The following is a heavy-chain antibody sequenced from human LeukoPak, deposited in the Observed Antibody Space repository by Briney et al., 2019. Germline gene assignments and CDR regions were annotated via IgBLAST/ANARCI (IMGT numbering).Heavy chain of an antibody. CDR2: IIPIFGTA. CDR1: GGTFSSYA. V-gene: IGHV1-69*05. CDR3: ASLGVGATRDAFDI. D-gene: IGHD1-26*01. Sequence: ASVKVSCKASGGTFSSYAISWVRQAPGQGLEWMGRIIPIFGTANYAQKFQGRVTITTDESTSTAYMELSSLRPEDTAVYYCASLGVGATRDAFDIWGQGTMVTVSS. J-gene: IGHJ3*02.